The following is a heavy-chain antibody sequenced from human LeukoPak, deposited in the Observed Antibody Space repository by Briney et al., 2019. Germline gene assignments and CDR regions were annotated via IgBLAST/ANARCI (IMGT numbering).Heavy chain of an antibody. CDR2: ISYDGSNK. Sequence: GGSLRLSCAASGFTFSSYGMHWVRQAPGKGLEWVAVISYDGSNKYYADSVKGRFTISRDNSKSTLYLQMNSLRAEDTAVYYCAKEPMRLEYYFDYWGQGTLVTVSS. D-gene: IGHD5-12*01. J-gene: IGHJ4*02. CDR3: AKEPMRLEYYFDY. V-gene: IGHV3-30*18. CDR1: GFTFSSYG.